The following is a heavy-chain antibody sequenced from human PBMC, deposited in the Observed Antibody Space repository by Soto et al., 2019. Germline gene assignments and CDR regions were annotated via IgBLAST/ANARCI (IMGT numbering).Heavy chain of an antibody. CDR1: GYTFTNYG. J-gene: IGHJ4*02. D-gene: IGHD1-1*01. CDR3: ARGGGNWNANFDC. V-gene: IGHV1-18*01. Sequence: QVQLVQSGAEVKKPGASVKVSCKASGYTFTNYGVSWVRQAPGQGLEWMGWISAYNGRTNYAQRLQGRVTMTTDTSTRTAYMELRCVTSDDTAVYYCARGGGNWNANFDCWGQGTLVTVSS. CDR2: ISAYNGRT.